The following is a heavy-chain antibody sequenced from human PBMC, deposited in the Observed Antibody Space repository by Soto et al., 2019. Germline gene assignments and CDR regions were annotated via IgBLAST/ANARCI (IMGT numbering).Heavy chain of an antibody. Sequence: ASVKVSCKASGYTFTGYYMHWVRQAPGQGLEWMGWINPNSGGTNYAQKFQGRVTMTRDTSISTAYMELSRLRSDDTAVYYCARVLARAASMIVAVTGLDYWGQGTLVTVSS. V-gene: IGHV1-2*02. CDR2: INPNSGGT. CDR3: ARVLARAASMIVAVTGLDY. J-gene: IGHJ4*02. D-gene: IGHD3-22*01. CDR1: GYTFTGYY.